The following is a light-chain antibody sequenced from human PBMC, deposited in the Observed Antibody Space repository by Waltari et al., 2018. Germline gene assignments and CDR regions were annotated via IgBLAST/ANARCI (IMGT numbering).Light chain of an antibody. Sequence: QAALTQPASGSGAPGPSITNSCRGIGSGRGASDFVPWYQLHPGKVPQVIIYDVTNRAAGVSHRFSASKSANTTSLTISGLQPEDEADYYCSSHTLDGVVLFGGGTKLTVL. V-gene: IGLV2-14*03. CDR3: SSHTLDGVVL. J-gene: IGLJ2*01. CDR1: GSGRGASDF. CDR2: DVT.